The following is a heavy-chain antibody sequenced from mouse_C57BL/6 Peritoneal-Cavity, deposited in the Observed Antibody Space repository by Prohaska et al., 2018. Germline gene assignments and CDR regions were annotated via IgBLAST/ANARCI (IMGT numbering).Heavy chain of an antibody. J-gene: IGHJ1*03. V-gene: IGHV1-69*01. D-gene: IGHD2-1*01. Sequence: QVQLQQPGAVLVMPGASVKLSCKASGYTFTSYWLHWVKQSPGQGLEWIGEIDPSDSYTNYNQKFKGKATLTVDKSSSTAYMQLSSLTSEDSAVYYCARGGYYGNPDWYFDVWGTGTTVTVSS. CDR1: GYTFTSYW. CDR2: IDPSDSYT. CDR3: ARGGYYGNPDWYFDV.